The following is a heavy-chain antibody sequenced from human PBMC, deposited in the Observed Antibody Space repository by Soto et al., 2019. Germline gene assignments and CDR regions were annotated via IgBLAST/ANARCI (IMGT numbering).Heavy chain of an antibody. J-gene: IGHJ6*02. CDR2: ISGSTTTI. CDR3: ARAPVDYGMDV. CDR1: GFTFSSYS. V-gene: IGHV3-48*02. Sequence: EVQLVESGGGLVQPGGSLRLSCAASGFTFSSYSVNWVRQAPGKGLEWISYISGSTTTIYYAETVKGRFTVSRDNAKNSLHLQLNSLRDEDTAVYYCARAPVDYGMDVWCQGTTVTVSS. D-gene: IGHD6-19*01.